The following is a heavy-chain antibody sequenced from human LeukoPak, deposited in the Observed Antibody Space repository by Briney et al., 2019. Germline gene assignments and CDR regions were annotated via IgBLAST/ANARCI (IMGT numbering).Heavy chain of an antibody. V-gene: IGHV1-2*02. CDR2: TNPNSGDT. CDR1: GYTFTGYY. D-gene: IGHD3-3*01. CDR3: TRGITISGVSGPDY. Sequence: GASVKVSCKASGYTFTGYYLHWVRQAPGQGLEWMGWTNPNSGDTNYAQKFQGRVTMTRDTSISTAYMELSRLRSDDTAVYYCTRGITISGVSGPDYWGQGTLVTVSS. J-gene: IGHJ4*02.